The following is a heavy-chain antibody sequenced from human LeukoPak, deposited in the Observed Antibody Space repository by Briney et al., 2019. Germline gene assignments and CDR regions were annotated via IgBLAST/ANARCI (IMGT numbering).Heavy chain of an antibody. Sequence: GASVKVSCKASGYTFTGYYMHWVRQAPGQGLEWMGWINPNSGGTNYAQKFQGRVTMTRDTSISTAYMELSRLRSDDTAVYYCARDLSPNYYGSGSYYNKFGYWGQGTLVTVSS. CDR2: INPNSGGT. D-gene: IGHD3-10*01. CDR1: GYTFTGYY. J-gene: IGHJ4*02. V-gene: IGHV1-2*02. CDR3: ARDLSPNYYGSGSYYNKFGY.